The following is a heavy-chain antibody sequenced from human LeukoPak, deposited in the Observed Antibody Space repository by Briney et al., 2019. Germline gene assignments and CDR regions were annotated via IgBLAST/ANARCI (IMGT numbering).Heavy chain of an antibody. J-gene: IGHJ6*02. Sequence: SVKVSCKASGGTFSSYAISWVRQAPGQGLEWMGRIIPILGIANYAQKFQGRVTITADKSTSTAYMELSSLRSEDTAVYYCARDLHTVTTLVYYYGMDVWGQGTTVTVSS. CDR1: GGTFSSYA. V-gene: IGHV1-69*04. CDR2: IIPILGIA. D-gene: IGHD4-17*01. CDR3: ARDLHTVTTLVYYYGMDV.